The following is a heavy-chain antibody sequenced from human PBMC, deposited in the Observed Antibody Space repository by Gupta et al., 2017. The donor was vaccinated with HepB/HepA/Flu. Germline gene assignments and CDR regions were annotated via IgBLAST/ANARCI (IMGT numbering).Heavy chain of an antibody. Sequence: QAQLLQSGAAVKKPGSSVTVSCKTSAGTFENFGLSWVRQAPGQGLEWMGGITPLFGTADDAQKFQGRVTINADNTTSTAYMDLSGLTSEDTAIYYCSQDRPGVTRSKGGLAYYFMDGWGKGTTVTVS. D-gene: IGHD3-16*01. V-gene: IGHV1-69*06. CDR1: AGTFENFG. J-gene: IGHJ6*03. CDR2: ITPLFGTA. CDR3: SQDRPGVTRSKGGLAYYFMDG.